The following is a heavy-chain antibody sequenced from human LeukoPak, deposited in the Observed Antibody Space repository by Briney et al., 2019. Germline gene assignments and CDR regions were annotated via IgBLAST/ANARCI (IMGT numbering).Heavy chain of an antibody. Sequence: SVTLSFKGSGGTCSIKTISWERRAPGQGLEWMGGIIPIFGTANYAQKFQGRVTITADESTSTAYMELSSLRSEDTAVYYCAAICCFDPWGQGTLVTVSS. V-gene: IGHV1-69*13. CDR3: AAICCFDP. CDR2: IIPIFGTA. CDR1: GGTCSIKT. J-gene: IGHJ5*02. D-gene: IGHD2-21*01.